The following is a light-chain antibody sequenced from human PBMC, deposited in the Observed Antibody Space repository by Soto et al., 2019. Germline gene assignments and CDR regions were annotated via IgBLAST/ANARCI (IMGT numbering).Light chain of an antibody. Sequence: LVLTQSPSASASLGASVKLTCTLSSGHSSYAIAWHQQQPEKGPRYLMKLSSDGSHSKGDGIPDRFSGSSSGAERYLTISSLQSEDEADYYCQTWDTGARVVFGGGPKLTVL. CDR2: LSSDGSH. V-gene: IGLV4-69*01. CDR1: SGHSSYA. CDR3: QTWDTGARVV. J-gene: IGLJ2*01.